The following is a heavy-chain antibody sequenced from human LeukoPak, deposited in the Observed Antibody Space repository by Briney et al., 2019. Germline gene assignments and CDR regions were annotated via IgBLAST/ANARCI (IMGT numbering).Heavy chain of an antibody. CDR2: IYYSGST. Sequence: SETLSLTCTVSGGSISSYYWSWIRQPPGKGLEWIGYIYYSGSTNYNPSLKSRVTISVDTSKNQFSLKLSSVTAADTAVYYCARTPRLYYYDSSGYPASWYLDYWGQGTLVTVSS. CDR1: GGSISSYY. V-gene: IGHV4-59*01. D-gene: IGHD3-22*01. CDR3: ARTPRLYYYDSSGYPASWYLDY. J-gene: IGHJ4*02.